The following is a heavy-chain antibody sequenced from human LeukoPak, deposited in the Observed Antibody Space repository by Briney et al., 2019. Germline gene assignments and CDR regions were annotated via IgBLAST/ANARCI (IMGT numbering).Heavy chain of an antibody. CDR3: ARDLRLTFCSGGSCGYYGMDV. J-gene: IGHJ6*02. D-gene: IGHD2-15*01. CDR2: ISSSSSYI. CDR1: GFTFSSYS. V-gene: IGHV3-21*01. Sequence: GGSLILSCAASGFTFSSYSMNWVRQAPGKGLEWVSSISSSSSYIYYADSVKGRFTISRDNAKNSLYLQMNSLRAEDTAVYYCARDLRLTFCSGGSCGYYGMDVWGQGTTVTVSS.